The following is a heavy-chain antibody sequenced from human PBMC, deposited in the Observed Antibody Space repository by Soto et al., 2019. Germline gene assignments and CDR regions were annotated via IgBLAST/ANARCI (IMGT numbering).Heavy chain of an antibody. CDR3: AKDSPLYLKALDY. D-gene: IGHD2-21*01. Sequence: GGSLRLSCAASGFTFSSYGMHWVRQAPGKGLEWVAVISYDGSNKYYADSVKGRFTISRDNSKNTLYLQMNSLRAEDTAVYYCAKDSPLYLKALDYWGQGTLVTVSS. J-gene: IGHJ4*02. CDR1: GFTFSSYG. CDR2: ISYDGSNK. V-gene: IGHV3-30*18.